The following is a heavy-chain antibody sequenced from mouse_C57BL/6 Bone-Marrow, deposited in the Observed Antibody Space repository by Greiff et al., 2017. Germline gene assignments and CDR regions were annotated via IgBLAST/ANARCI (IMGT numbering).Heavy chain of an antibody. CDR3: ASLALWYFDD. CDR2: IYPRSGNT. CDR1: GYTFTSYG. V-gene: IGHV1-81*01. D-gene: IGHD6-1*01. Sequence: QVQLQQSGAELARPGASVKLSCKASGYTFTSYGISWVKQRTGQGLEWIGEIYPRSGNTYYNEKFKGKATLTADKTSSTAYMELRSLTSEDSAVYFCASLALWYFDDWGTGTTVTVSS. J-gene: IGHJ1*03.